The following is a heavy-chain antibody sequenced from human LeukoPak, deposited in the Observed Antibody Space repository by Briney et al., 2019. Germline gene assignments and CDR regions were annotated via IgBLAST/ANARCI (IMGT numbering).Heavy chain of an antibody. CDR2: IIPIFGTA. V-gene: IGHV1-69*05. D-gene: IGHD3-10*01. CDR3: ARVRMVRGVYYFDY. Sequence: GASVTVSFKASGGTFSSYAISWVRQAPGQGLEWMGGIIPIFGTANYAQKFQGRVTITTDESTSTAYMELSSLRSEDTAVYYCARVRMVRGVYYFDYWGQGTLVTVSS. CDR1: GGTFSSYA. J-gene: IGHJ4*02.